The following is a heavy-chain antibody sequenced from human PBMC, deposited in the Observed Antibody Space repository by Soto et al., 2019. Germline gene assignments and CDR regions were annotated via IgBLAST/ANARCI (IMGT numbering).Heavy chain of an antibody. CDR3: AKDGSTHRDGHRNYKY. J-gene: IGHJ4*02. CDR2: INPGNGNT. D-gene: IGHD1-1*01. CDR1: GYTFTTYS. Sequence: QVQLVQSGAEVKKPGASVKISCKASGYTFTTYSIHWVRQAPGQSLEWMGWINPGNGNTEYSQKFQGRVTITRDTFANTAYMDLSSLGSEDTAVYYCAKDGSTHRDGHRNYKYWGQGTLVTVSS. V-gene: IGHV1-3*01.